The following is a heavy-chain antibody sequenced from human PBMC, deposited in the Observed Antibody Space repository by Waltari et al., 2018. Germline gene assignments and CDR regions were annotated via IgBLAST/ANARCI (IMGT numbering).Heavy chain of an antibody. CDR1: GGPITTSRHH. D-gene: IGHD3-16*01. CDR3: ATYVGASVGTAAFDV. J-gene: IGHJ3*01. CDR2: ISYSGAT. Sequence: QLHLQESGPGLVKPSETLSPTCSVSGGPITTSRHHWGWLRQPPGKGLEWTGTISYSGATYYNPSLRSRVTISLDTSKNQFSLKLNSVTAADTAVYYCATYVGASVGTAAFDVWGQGTMVTVSS. V-gene: IGHV4-39*01.